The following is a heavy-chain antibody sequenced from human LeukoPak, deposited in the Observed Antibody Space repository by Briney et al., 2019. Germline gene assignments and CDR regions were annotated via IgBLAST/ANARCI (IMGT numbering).Heavy chain of an antibody. CDR2: LYFDDYT. D-gene: IGHD3-10*01. J-gene: IGHJ4*02. CDR3: ARGGTSYYPSD. CDR1: GFTFSSYG. V-gene: IGHV3-66*01. Sequence: PGGSLRLSCAASGFTFSSYGMHWVRQTPGKGLEWVSILYFDDYTLYTDSVKGRFTISRDDSKNALYLQMNSLRAEDTALYFCARGGTSYYPSDWGQGTLVTVSS.